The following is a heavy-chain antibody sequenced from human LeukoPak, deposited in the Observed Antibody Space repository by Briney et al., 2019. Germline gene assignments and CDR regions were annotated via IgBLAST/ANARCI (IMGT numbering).Heavy chain of an antibody. CDR2: IYYSGST. CDR1: GGSISSYY. J-gene: IGHJ5*02. V-gene: IGHV4-59*01. CDR3: ARGVCSGGSCYWFDP. D-gene: IGHD2-15*01. Sequence: SETLSLTCTVSGGSISSYYWSWIRQPPGKGLEWIGYIYYSGSTNYNPSLKSRVTISVDTSKNQFSLKLSPVTAADTAVYYCARGVCSGGSCYWFDPWGQGTLVTVSS.